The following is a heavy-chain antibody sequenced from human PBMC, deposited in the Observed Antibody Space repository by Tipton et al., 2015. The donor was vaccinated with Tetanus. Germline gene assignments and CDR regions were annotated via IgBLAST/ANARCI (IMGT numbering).Heavy chain of an antibody. J-gene: IGHJ6*02. CDR1: GYTFTGYY. CDR2: IDPNSGGT. CDR3: ARDWGDYIYYGMDV. V-gene: IGHV1-2*02. Sequence: QLVQSGAEVKKPGASVKVSCKASGYTFTGYYIYWVRQAPGQGLEWMGWIDPNSGGTVYAQKFQGRVTMTRDTSISTAYMELGSLRSDDPAVYYCARDWGDYIYYGMDVWGPGTTVTVS. D-gene: IGHD2-21*01.